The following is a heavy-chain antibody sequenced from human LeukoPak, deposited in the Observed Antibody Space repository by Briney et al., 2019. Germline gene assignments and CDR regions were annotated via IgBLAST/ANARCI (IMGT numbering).Heavy chain of an antibody. Sequence: GGSLRLSCAASGFTLSTYWMSWVRQAPGKGLEWVAVISHDGSNIHYGDSVKGRFTISRDNSRNTLYLQMNSLRAEDTAMYYCAKDPYRVVVATGNNLDPWGQGTLVTVSS. CDR3: AKDPYRVVVATGNNLDP. V-gene: IGHV3-30*18. CDR1: GFTLSTYW. D-gene: IGHD2-15*01. CDR2: ISHDGSNI. J-gene: IGHJ5*02.